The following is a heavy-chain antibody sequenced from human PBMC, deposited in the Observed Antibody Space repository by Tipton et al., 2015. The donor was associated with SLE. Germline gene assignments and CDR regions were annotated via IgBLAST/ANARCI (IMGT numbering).Heavy chain of an antibody. CDR1: GFTFSSYE. CDR3: ARSRASGSYFSFDY. CDR2: INHSGST. V-gene: IGHV4-34*01. D-gene: IGHD1-26*01. J-gene: IGHJ4*02. Sequence: LRLSCAASGFTFSSYEMNWIRQPPGKGLEWIGEINHSGSTNYNPSLKSRVTISVDTSKNQFSLKLSSVTAADTAVYYCARSRASGSYFSFDYWGQGTLVTVSS.